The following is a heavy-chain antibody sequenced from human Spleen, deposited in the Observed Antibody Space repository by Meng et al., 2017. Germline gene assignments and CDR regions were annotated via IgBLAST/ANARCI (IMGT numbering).Heavy chain of an antibody. J-gene: IGHJ4*02. Sequence: GGPLRPSCAASGFSFSSYRMTWVRQAPGTGLEWVSSISTTSSYIYYADSLKGRFTISRDSSKNTLYLQLNSLRAEDTAVYYCARGGEDSSSWYSDYRGQGTLVTVSS. V-gene: IGHV3-21*01. CDR1: GFSFSSYR. D-gene: IGHD6-13*01. CDR2: ISTTSSYI. CDR3: ARGGEDSSSWYSDY.